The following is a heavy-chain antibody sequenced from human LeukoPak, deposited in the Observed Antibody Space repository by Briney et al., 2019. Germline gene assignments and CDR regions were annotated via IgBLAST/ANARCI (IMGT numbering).Heavy chain of an antibody. CDR3: ARGVSVDYDSSGYPTYYFDY. J-gene: IGHJ4*02. D-gene: IGHD3-22*01. CDR1: GGSFSGYY. V-gene: IGHV4-34*01. Sequence: PSETLSLTCAVYGGSFSGYYWSWIRKPPGKGLEWIGEINHSGSTNYNPSLKSRVTISVDTSKNQFSLKLSSVTAADTAVYYCARGVSVDYDSSGYPTYYFDYWGQGTLVTVSS. CDR2: INHSGST.